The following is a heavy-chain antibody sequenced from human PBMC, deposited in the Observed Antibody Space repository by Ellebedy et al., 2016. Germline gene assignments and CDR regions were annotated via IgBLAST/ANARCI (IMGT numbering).Heavy chain of an antibody. CDR1: GGSISSSSYY. CDR2: IYYSGST. D-gene: IGHD2-2*01. CDR3: ARHEGSTSCHFDY. V-gene: IGHV4-39*01. Sequence: SETLSLTCTVSGGSISSSSYYWGWIRQPPGKGLEWIGSIYYSGSTYYNPSLKSRVTISVDTSKNQFSLKLSSVTAADTAVYYCARHEGSTSCHFDYWGQGTLVTVSS. J-gene: IGHJ4*02.